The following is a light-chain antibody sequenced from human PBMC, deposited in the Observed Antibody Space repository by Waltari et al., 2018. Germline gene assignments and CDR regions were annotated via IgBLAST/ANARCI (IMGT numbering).Light chain of an antibody. CDR2: GAS. J-gene: IGKJ4*01. V-gene: IGKV3-15*01. CDR3: QQYNNWPLT. CDR1: QSVSSN. Sequence: SGRASQSVSSNLAWYQQKPGQAPRLLIYGASTRATGISARFSGSGSGTEFTLTISSLQSEDFAVYYCQQYNNWPLTFGGGTTVEIK.